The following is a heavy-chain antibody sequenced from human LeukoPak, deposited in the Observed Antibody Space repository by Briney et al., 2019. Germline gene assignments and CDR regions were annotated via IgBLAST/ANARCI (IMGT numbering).Heavy chain of an antibody. CDR1: GGTLSTHI. J-gene: IGHJ5*02. CDR3: ARVNLRGSQYNWFDP. Sequence: EASVKVSCKASGGTLSTHIFTWERQAPGQGLEWMGKITPTIDSSKYAQKFQGRLTITADKSTGTVYMELSSLRSEDTAVYYCARVNLRGSQYNWFDPWGQGTLVTVSS. V-gene: IGHV1-69*08. D-gene: IGHD1-26*01. CDR2: ITPTIDSS.